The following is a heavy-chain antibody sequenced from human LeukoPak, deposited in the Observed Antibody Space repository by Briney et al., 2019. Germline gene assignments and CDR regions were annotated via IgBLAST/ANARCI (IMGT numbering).Heavy chain of an antibody. CDR2: ISSSSSYI. V-gene: IGHV3-21*01. Sequence: AGGSLRLSCVVSGFTFSSYSMNWVRQAPGKGLEWVSSISSSSSYIYYADSVKGRFTISRDNAKNSLYLQMNSLRAEDTAVYYCARDLGTDYGDYWGQGTLVTVSS. J-gene: IGHJ4*02. CDR1: GFTFSSYS. CDR3: ARDLGTDYGDY. D-gene: IGHD1-1*01.